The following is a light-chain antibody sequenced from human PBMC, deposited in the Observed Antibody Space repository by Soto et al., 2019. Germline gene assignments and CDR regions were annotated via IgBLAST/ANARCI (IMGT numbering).Light chain of an antibody. CDR2: AAS. V-gene: IGKV1-27*01. J-gene: IGKJ3*01. CDR1: QGISNY. Sequence: DIQMTQSPSSLSASVGDRVTITCRASQGISNYIAWYQQKPGKAPKLLIYAASTLQSGVPARFSGSGSGTDFTLTISRLQHEDVATYSCQKYSSVPLFGPGTKVDIK. CDR3: QKYSSVPL.